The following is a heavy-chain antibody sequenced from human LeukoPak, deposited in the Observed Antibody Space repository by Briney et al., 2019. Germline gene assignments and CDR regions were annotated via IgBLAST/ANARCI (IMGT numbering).Heavy chain of an antibody. CDR1: GGSISSGDYY. Sequence: RASQTLSLTCTVSGGSISSGDYYWSWIRQPPGKGLEWIGYIYYSGSTYYNPSLKSRVTISVDTSKSQFSLKLSSVTAADTAVYYCARDLNLVVPAARGGWFDPWGQGTLVTVSS. CDR3: ARDLNLVVPAARGGWFDP. D-gene: IGHD2-2*01. CDR2: IYYSGST. V-gene: IGHV4-30-4*08. J-gene: IGHJ5*02.